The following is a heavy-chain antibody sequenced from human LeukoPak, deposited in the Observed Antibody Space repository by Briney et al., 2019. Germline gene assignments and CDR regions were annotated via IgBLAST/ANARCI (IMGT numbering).Heavy chain of an antibody. CDR3: ARDPKGYYDFWSGYYPLYFDY. V-gene: IGHV3-21*01. J-gene: IGHJ4*02. CDR1: GFTFSSCS. Sequence: GGSLRLSCAASGFTFSSCSMNWVRQAPGKGLEWVSSISSSSSYIYYADSVKGRFTISRDNAKNSLYLQMNSLRAEDTAVYYCARDPKGYYDFWSGYYPLYFDYWGQGTLVTVSS. D-gene: IGHD3-3*01. CDR2: ISSSSSYI.